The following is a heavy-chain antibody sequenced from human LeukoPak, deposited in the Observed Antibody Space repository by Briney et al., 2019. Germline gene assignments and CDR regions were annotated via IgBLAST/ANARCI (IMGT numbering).Heavy chain of an antibody. CDR1: GYSFTTYG. CDR3: ARVTYYHDSGNYYRSCYFDY. Sequence: GASVKVSCEASGYSFTTYGFSWVRQAPGQGLEWMGWISAYNGNTNYAQRLQGRVTMTTDTSTSTVYMELRSLRSDDTAVYYCARVTYYHDSGNYYRSCYFDYWGQGTLVTVSS. J-gene: IGHJ4*02. V-gene: IGHV1-18*01. CDR2: ISAYNGNT. D-gene: IGHD3-10*01.